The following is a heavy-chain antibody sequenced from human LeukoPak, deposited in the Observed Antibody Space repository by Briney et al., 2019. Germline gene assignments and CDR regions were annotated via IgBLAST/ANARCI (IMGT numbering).Heavy chain of an antibody. J-gene: IGHJ3*02. CDR2: ISGSGGST. CDR3: AKSYRDYYDSSGYGAVDI. Sequence: GGSLRLSCAASGFTFSSYGMSWVRQAPGKGLEWVSAISGSGGSTYYADSVKGRFTISRDNSKNTLYLQMNSLRAEDTAVYYCAKSYRDYYDSSGYGAVDIWGQGTMVTVSS. CDR1: GFTFSSYG. D-gene: IGHD3-22*01. V-gene: IGHV3-23*01.